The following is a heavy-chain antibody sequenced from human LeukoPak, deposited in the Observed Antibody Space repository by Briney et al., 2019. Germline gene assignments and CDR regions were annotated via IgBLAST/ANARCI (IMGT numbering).Heavy chain of an antibody. Sequence: SETLSLTCTVSGGSISSGYNYWSWIRQPAGKGLEWIGRIYTSGTTNYNPSLTSRVTISQDTSNNQFSLKLRSVTAADTAVYYCAKSGCSSSSCPGFLWGQGTLVTVSS. J-gene: IGHJ4*02. D-gene: IGHD2-2*01. CDR2: IYTSGTT. CDR1: GGSISSGYNY. V-gene: IGHV4-61*02. CDR3: AKSGCSSSSCPGFL.